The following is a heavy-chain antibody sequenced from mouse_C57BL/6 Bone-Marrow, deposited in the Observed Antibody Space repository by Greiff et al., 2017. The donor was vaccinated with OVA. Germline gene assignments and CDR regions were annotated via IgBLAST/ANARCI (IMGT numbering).Heavy chain of an antibody. CDR2: IDPENGDT. D-gene: IGHD1-1*01. V-gene: IGHV14-4*01. Sequence: VQLQQSGAELVRPGASVKLSCTASGFNIKDDYMHWVKQRPEQGLEWIGWIDPENGDTEYASKFQGKATITADTSTNTANLQLSSRTSEDTAIYYCNTGSSYAMDYWGQGTSVTVSS. J-gene: IGHJ4*01. CDR1: GFNIKDDY. CDR3: NTGSSYAMDY.